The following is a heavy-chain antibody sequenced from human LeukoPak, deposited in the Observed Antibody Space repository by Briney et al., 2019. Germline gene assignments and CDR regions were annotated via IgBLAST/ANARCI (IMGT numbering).Heavy chain of an antibody. J-gene: IGHJ4*02. Sequence: QAGGSLRLSCAASGFTVNSNYMSWVRQAPGKGLEWVSGIYSGGSTYYADSVKGRFTISRDNSKNTLYLQMNSLRAEDTAVYNCAKYDGYFDYWGQGTLVTVSS. D-gene: IGHD3-3*01. V-gene: IGHV3-66*01. CDR3: AKYDGYFDY. CDR1: GFTVNSNY. CDR2: IYSGGST.